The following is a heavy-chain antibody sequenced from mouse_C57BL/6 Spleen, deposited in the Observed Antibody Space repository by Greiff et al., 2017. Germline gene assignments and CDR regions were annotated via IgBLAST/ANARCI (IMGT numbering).Heavy chain of an antibody. V-gene: IGHV1-59*01. Sequence: QVQLQQPGAELVRPGTSVKLSCKASGYTFTSYWMHWVKQRPGQGLEWIGVIDPSDSYTNYNQKFKGKATLTVDTSSSTAYMQLSSLTSEDSAVYYCARSAGYYFDYWGQGTTLTVS. CDR2: IDPSDSYT. J-gene: IGHJ2*01. CDR3: ARSAGYYFDY. CDR1: GYTFTSYW.